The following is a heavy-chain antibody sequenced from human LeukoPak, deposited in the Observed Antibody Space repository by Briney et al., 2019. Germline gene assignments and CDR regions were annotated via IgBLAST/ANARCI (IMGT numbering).Heavy chain of an antibody. CDR2: ISASGGST. CDR3: AKGHYSNYVSNWFDP. V-gene: IGHV3-23*01. D-gene: IGHD4-11*01. Sequence: TGGSLRLSCAASGFTLSSYAMSWVRQAPGKGLEWVSSISASGGSTNYADSVKGRFTISRDNSKNTLYLQMNSLRAEDTAVYYCAKGHYSNYVSNWFDPWGQGTLVTVSS. J-gene: IGHJ5*02. CDR1: GFTLSSYA.